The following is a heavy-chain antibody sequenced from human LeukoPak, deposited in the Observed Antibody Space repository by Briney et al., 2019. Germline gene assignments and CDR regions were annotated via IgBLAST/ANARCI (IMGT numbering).Heavy chain of an antibody. Sequence: PSETLSLTCAVYGGSFSGYYWSWIRQPPGKGLEWIGSIYHSGSTYYNPSLKSRVTISVDTSKNQFSLKLSSVTAADTAVYYCAREECSSTSCYYRHVDYWGQGTLVTVSS. CDR1: GGSFSGYY. J-gene: IGHJ4*02. D-gene: IGHD2-2*01. CDR2: IYHSGST. CDR3: AREECSSTSCYYRHVDY. V-gene: IGHV4-34*01.